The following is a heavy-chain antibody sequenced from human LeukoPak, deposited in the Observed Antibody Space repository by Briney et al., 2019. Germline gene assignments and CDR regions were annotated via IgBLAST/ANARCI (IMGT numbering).Heavy chain of an antibody. CDR1: GYTFTSYG. Sequence: ASVKVSCKASGYTFTSYGISWVRQAPGQGLEWMGWISAYNGNTNYAQKLQGRVTMTTDTSTSTAYMELRSLRSDDTAVYYCARNGFLSLGWLWFGELLDNNWFDPWGQGTLVTVSS. CDR3: ARNGFLSLGWLWFGELLDNNWFDP. D-gene: IGHD3-10*01. CDR2: ISAYNGNT. J-gene: IGHJ5*02. V-gene: IGHV1-18*01.